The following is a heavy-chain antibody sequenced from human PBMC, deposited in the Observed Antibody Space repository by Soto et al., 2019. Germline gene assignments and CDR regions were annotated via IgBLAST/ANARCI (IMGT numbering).Heavy chain of an antibody. CDR1: GGSFSGYY. D-gene: IGHD3-10*01. CDR2: INHSGST. Sequence: PSETPSLTCAVYGGSFSGYYWSWIRQPPGKGLEWIGEINHSGSTNYNPSLKSRVTISVDTSKNQFSLKLSSVTAADTAVYYCARGAELLWFGELLSSYYYYYMDVWGKGTTVTVSS. J-gene: IGHJ6*03. CDR3: ARGAELLWFGELLSSYYYYYMDV. V-gene: IGHV4-34*01.